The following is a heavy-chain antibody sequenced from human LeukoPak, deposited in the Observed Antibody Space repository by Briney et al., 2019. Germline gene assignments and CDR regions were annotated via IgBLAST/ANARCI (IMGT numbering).Heavy chain of an antibody. CDR2: INPNSGGT. Sequence: ASVKVSCKASGYTFTGYYMHWVRQAPGQGLEWMGWINPNSGGTNYAQKFQGRVTMTRDTSISTAYMELSRLRSDDTAVYYCARDAGNSLIAAADKEFDPWGQGTLVTVSS. CDR3: ARDAGNSLIAAADKEFDP. CDR1: GYTFTGYY. V-gene: IGHV1-2*02. D-gene: IGHD6-13*01. J-gene: IGHJ5*02.